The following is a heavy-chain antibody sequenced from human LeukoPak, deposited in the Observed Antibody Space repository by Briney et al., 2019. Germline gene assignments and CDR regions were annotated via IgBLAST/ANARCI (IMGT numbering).Heavy chain of an antibody. Sequence: GGSLRLSCAASGFTFSSNWMHWVRQAPGKGLVWVSRINSDGSSTSYADSVKGRFTISRDNAKNTLYLQMNSLRAEDTAVYYCARASLSEIIAAETYFDSWGQGTLVTVSS. CDR1: GFTFSSNW. V-gene: IGHV3-74*01. D-gene: IGHD6-13*01. CDR3: ARASLSEIIAAETYFDS. J-gene: IGHJ4*02. CDR2: INSDGSST.